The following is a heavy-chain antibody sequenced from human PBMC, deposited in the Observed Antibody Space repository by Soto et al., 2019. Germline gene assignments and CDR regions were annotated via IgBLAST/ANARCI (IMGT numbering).Heavy chain of an antibody. J-gene: IGHJ1*01. CDR2: ISAYNGNT. CDR3: ARDPGYSSSWRHFQH. V-gene: IGHV1-18*01. Sequence: GASVKVSCKASGYTFTSYGISWVRQAPGQGLEWMGWISAYNGNTNYAQKLQGRVTMTTDTSTSTAYMELRSLRPDDTAVYYCARDPGYSSSWRHFQHWGQGTLVTVSS. D-gene: IGHD6-13*01. CDR1: GYTFTSYG.